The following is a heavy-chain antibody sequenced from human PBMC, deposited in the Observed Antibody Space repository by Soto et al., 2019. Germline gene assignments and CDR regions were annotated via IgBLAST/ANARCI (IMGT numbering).Heavy chain of an antibody. J-gene: IGHJ4*02. CDR1: GYTFSDYY. D-gene: IGHD1-1*01. CDR2: INPNSGGT. CDR3: AREPATAKPEGVDF. V-gene: IGHV1-2*02. Sequence: VKVSCKASGYTFSDYYIHWVRQAPGQGLEWMGWINPNSGGTKYAPKFQGGVTMTRDTSITTAYMELSRLRSGDTAVYYCAREPATAKPEGVDFWGQGTLATVSS.